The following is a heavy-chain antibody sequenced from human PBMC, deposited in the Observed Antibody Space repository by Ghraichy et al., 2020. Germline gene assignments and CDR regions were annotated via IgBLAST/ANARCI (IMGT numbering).Heavy chain of an antibody. Sequence: RGSLRLSCAASGFTFSSYSMNWVRQAPGKGLEWVSLISSSSSYIYYADSVKGRFTISRDNAKNSLYLQMNSLRAEDTAVYYCAPISSSSRNFDYWGQGTLVTVSS. D-gene: IGHD6-6*01. CDR3: APISSSSRNFDY. CDR1: GFTFSSYS. J-gene: IGHJ4*02. V-gene: IGHV3-21*01. CDR2: ISSSSSYI.